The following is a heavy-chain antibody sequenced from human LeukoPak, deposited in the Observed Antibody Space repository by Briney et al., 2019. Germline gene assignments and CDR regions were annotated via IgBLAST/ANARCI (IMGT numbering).Heavy chain of an antibody. CDR3: ARGFFAVALDL. CDR1: GGSFTSNTYY. V-gene: IGHV4-61*02. D-gene: IGHD3-3*01. J-gene: IGHJ3*01. Sequence: SETLSLTCTVSGGSFTSNTYYWNWIRLSAGKGLEWIGRVYMSATTDYASVTPDYHPSLKGRVTISVDTSKNRLSLNLTSVTAADTAIYHCARGFFAVALDLWGQGTMVSVSS. CDR2: VYMSATTDYASVTP.